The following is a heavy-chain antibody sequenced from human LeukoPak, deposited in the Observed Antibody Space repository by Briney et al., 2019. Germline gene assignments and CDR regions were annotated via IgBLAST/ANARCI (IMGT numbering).Heavy chain of an antibody. CDR2: ISSSGTT. V-gene: IGHV3-48*02. CDR1: GLRFSSYG. CDR3: ASGPLGWSDY. D-gene: IGHD1-26*01. Sequence: GGSLRLSCAASGLRFSSYGMNWVRQAPGKGLEWTSFISSSGTTSYADSVKGRFTISRDNGKNSLYLQMNSLRDEDTAVHYCASGPLGWSDYWGQGALVTVSS. J-gene: IGHJ4*02.